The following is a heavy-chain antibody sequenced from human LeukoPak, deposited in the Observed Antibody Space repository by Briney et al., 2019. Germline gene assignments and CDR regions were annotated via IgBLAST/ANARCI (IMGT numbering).Heavy chain of an antibody. D-gene: IGHD2-15*01. J-gene: IGHJ4*02. CDR1: GGSISSGGYY. CDR2: IYYSGST. Sequence: PSETLSLTCTVSGGSISSGGYYWSWIRQHPGKGLEWIGYIYYSGSTYYNPSLKSRVTISVDTSKNQFSLKLSSVTAADTAVYYCAREREDCSGGSCYHYFDYWGQGTLVTVSS. CDR3: AREREDCSGGSCYHYFDY. V-gene: IGHV4-31*03.